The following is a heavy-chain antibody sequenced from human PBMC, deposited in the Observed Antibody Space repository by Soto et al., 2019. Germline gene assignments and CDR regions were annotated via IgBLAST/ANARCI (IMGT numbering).Heavy chain of an antibody. CDR2: INPSSGTT. D-gene: IGHD6-13*01. V-gene: IGHV1-46*03. CDR3: ARDSGAASGVFEY. J-gene: IGHJ4*02. Sequence: QVQLVQPGPEVKKPGASVKLSCKASGYLFTSYYLHWIRQATGQGLEWMGIINPSSGTTTYAQRFKGRVTMTRETSTSTVYMELSSLTSEDTAVYYCARDSGAASGVFEYWGQGTLLTVAP. CDR1: GYLFTSYY.